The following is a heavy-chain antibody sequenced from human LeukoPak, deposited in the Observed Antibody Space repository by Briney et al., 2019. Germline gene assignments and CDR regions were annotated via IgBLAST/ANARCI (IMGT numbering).Heavy chain of an antibody. CDR1: GYTFTSYA. CDR2: INAGNGNT. D-gene: IGHD3-10*01. CDR3: ARDFGYYYGSGSYQPLDY. Sequence: GASVKVSCKASGYTFTSYAMHWVRQAPGQRLERMGWINAGNGNTKYSQKFQGRVTITRDTSASTAYMELSSLRSEDTAVYYCARDFGYYYGSGSYQPLDYWGQGTQVTVSS. J-gene: IGHJ4*02. V-gene: IGHV1-3*01.